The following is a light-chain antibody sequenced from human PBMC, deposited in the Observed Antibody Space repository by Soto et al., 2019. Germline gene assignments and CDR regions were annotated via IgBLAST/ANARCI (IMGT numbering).Light chain of an antibody. V-gene: IGKV3-15*01. CDR2: GAS. CDR3: QHYNNSPLT. Sequence: EIVMTQSPATLSVSPGERATLSCSASQSVSSALAWYQQRSVQAPRLLIYGASTRATGIPARFSGSGSGTEFTLTISSLQSEDFAVYYCQHYNNSPLTFGGGTEVEIK. CDR1: QSVSSA. J-gene: IGKJ4*01.